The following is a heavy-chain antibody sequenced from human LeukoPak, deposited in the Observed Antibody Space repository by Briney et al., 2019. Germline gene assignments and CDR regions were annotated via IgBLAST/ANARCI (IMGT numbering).Heavy chain of an antibody. CDR2: ISSSSGTI. V-gene: IGHV3-48*01. CDR3: ARPGITGTMGYGAFDI. Sequence: GGSLRLSCAASGFTFSSYSMNWVRQAPGKGLEWVSYISSSSGTIYYADSVKGRFTISRDNAKNSLYLQMNSLRVEDTAVYYCARPGITGTMGYGAFDIWGQGTRVTVSS. D-gene: IGHD1-7*01. J-gene: IGHJ3*02. CDR1: GFTFSSYS.